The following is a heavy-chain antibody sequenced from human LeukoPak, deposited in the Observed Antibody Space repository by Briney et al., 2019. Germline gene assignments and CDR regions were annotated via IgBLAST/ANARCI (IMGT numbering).Heavy chain of an antibody. CDR3: ARCPLAVAGTSGAFDI. CDR1: GFTFDDYG. Sequence: GGSLRLSCAASGFTFDDYGMSWVRQAPGKGLEWVSGINWNGGSTGYADSVKGRFTISRDNAKNSLYLQMNSLRAEDTALYYCARCPLAVAGTSGAFDIWGQGTMVTVSS. D-gene: IGHD6-19*01. CDR2: INWNGGST. V-gene: IGHV3-20*04. J-gene: IGHJ3*02.